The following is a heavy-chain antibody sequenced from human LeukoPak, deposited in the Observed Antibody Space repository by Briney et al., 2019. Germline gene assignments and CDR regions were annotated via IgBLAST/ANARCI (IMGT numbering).Heavy chain of an antibody. J-gene: IGHJ4*02. D-gene: IGHD1-14*01. CDR2: IYYSRST. Sequence: SETLSLTCTVSGGSISSTKYYWGWIRQPPGKGLEWIGTIYYSRSTYYNPSLRSRVTISLDTSKNQFSLKFSSVTAADAAVYYCARPGTWGSLDYWGQGTLVTVSS. V-gene: IGHV4-39*01. CDR3: ARPGTWGSLDY. CDR1: GGSISSTKYY.